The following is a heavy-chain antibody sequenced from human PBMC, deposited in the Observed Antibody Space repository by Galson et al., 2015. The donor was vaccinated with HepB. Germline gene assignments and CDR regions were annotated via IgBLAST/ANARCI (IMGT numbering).Heavy chain of an antibody. V-gene: IGHV3-74*01. J-gene: IGHJ4*02. CDR3: TTLLPDY. Sequence: SLRLSCAASGFTFNSYWMHWVRQAPGKGLVWVSRINSDGSITSYADSVEGRFTISRDNAKNTLHLQMNSLRAEDTAVYYCTTLLPDYWGQGILVTVSS. CDR1: GFTFNSYW. CDR2: INSDGSIT.